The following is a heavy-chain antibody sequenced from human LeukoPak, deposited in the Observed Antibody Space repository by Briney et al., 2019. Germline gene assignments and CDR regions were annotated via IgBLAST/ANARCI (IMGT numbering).Heavy chain of an antibody. CDR2: ISSSSSYI. CDR1: GFTFSSYS. D-gene: IGHD2-2*01. Sequence: GGSLRLSCAASGFTFSSYSMNWVRQAPGKGLEWVSSISSSSSYIYYADSVKGRFTVFRDNSKNTLYLQMNSLRAEDTTVYYCAKASGQAGYCSSTSCHYTFDYWGQGTLVTVSS. J-gene: IGHJ4*02. CDR3: AKASGQAGYCSSTSCHYTFDY. V-gene: IGHV3-21*01.